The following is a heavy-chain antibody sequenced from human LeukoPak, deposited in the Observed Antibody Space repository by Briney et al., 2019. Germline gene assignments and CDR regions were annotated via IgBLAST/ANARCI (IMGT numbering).Heavy chain of an antibody. D-gene: IGHD3-10*01. CDR1: GFNFSNYW. V-gene: IGHV3-7*01. CDR2: IKHDESEK. Sequence: GGSLRLSCAASGFNFSNYWMSWVRQAPGKGLEWVANIKHDESEKYYVDSVKGRFTISRDNAKNSLYLQMNGLRAEDTAVYYCARDPSSGSFRRGFNYWGLGTQVTVSS. J-gene: IGHJ4*02. CDR3: ARDPSSGSFRRGFNY.